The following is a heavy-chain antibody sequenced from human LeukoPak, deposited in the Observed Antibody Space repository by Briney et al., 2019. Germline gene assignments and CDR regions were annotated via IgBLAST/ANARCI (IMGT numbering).Heavy chain of an antibody. CDR3: ARDISGYYMGGLDY. Sequence: SQTLSLTCTVSGGSICSYYWSWIRQPPGKGLEWIGYIYYSGSTNYNPSLKSRVTISVDTSKNQFSLKLSSVTAADTAVYYCARDISGYYMGGLDYWGQGTLVTVSS. J-gene: IGHJ4*02. V-gene: IGHV4-59*01. CDR1: GGSICSYY. CDR2: IYYSGST. D-gene: IGHD3-3*01.